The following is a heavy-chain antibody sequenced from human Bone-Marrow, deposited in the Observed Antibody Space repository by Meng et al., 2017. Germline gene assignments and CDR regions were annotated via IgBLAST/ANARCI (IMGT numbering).Heavy chain of an antibody. D-gene: IGHD4-23*01. Sequence: VQLVGSGGGLFQPGGSLRLSCAASGFSVSSSYMSWVRQAPGKGPEWVSVIYSGGTTYYADSVKGRFTISRDNSRNTLYLQVNSLRAEDTAVYYCARGGGNSLWYFALWGRGTLVTVFS. V-gene: IGHV3-53*01. CDR1: GFSVSSSY. J-gene: IGHJ2*01. CDR2: IYSGGTT. CDR3: ARGGGNSLWYFAL.